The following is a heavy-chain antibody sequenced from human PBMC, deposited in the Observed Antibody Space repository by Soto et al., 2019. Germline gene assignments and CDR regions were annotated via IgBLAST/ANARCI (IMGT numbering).Heavy chain of an antibody. D-gene: IGHD6-13*01. J-gene: IGHJ6*02. Sequence: GESRKISCKGSGYSFTSYWISWVRQMPGKGLEWMGRIDPSDSYTNYSPSFQGHVTISADKSISTAYLQWSSLKASDTAMYYCARPRSSSRNYYGMDVWGQGTTVTVSS. CDR3: ARPRSSSRNYYGMDV. V-gene: IGHV5-10-1*01. CDR2: IDPSDSYT. CDR1: GYSFTSYW.